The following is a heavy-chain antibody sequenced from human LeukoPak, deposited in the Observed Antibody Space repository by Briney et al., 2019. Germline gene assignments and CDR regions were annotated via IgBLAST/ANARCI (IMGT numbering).Heavy chain of an antibody. CDR2: ISWHSGSK. V-gene: IGHV3-9*03. J-gene: IGHJ6*03. D-gene: IGHD6-19*01. CDR3: AKGSSSGWYSSGYYCYYYMDV. Sequence: QPGGSLRLSCAASGFTFHDYAMHWVRQAPGKGLEWGSGISWHSGSKGYADAAKDRFTYYRDNAKNSLYLQMNSLRAEDMALYYCAKGSSSGWYSSGYYCYYYMDVWGKGTTVTVSS. CDR1: GFTFHDYA.